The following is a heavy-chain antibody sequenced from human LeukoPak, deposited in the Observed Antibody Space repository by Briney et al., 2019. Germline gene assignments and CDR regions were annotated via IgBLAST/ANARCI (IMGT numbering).Heavy chain of an antibody. D-gene: IGHD2-15*01. CDR3: ARYCSGGSCYYYGMDV. Sequence: VASVKVSCTASGYTFTSYGISWVRQAPGQGLEWMGWISAYNGNTNYAQKLQGRVTMTTDTSTSTAYMELRSLRSDDTAVYYCARYCSGGSCYYYGMDVWGQGTTVTVSS. CDR2: ISAYNGNT. J-gene: IGHJ6*02. V-gene: IGHV1-18*01. CDR1: GYTFTSYG.